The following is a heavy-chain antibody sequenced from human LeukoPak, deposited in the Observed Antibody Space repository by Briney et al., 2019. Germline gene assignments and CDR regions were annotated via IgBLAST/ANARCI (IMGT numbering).Heavy chain of an antibody. V-gene: IGHV4-30-4*01. D-gene: IGHD2-15*01. Sequence: PSETLSLTCTVSGGSISSGDYYWSWIRQPPGKGLEWIGYIYYSGSTYYNPSLKSRVTISVDTSKNQFSLKLSSVTAADTAVYYCARVTCSGGSCYSDYWGQGTLVTVSS. CDR1: GGSISSGDYY. CDR2: IYYSGST. J-gene: IGHJ4*02. CDR3: ARVTCSGGSCYSDY.